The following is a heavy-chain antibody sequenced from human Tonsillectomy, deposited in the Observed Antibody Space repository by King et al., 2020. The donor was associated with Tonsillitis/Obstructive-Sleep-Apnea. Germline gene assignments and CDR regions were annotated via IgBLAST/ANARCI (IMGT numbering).Heavy chain of an antibody. V-gene: IGHV3-33*01. J-gene: IGHJ4*02. CDR2: IWSDGSNK. D-gene: IGHD3-16*01. Sequence: VQLVESGGGVVQPGRSLRLSCAASGFIFRNYGMHWVRQAPGKGLEWVAVIWSDGSNKDYADSVEGRFTISRDNSKSTLYLQMNSLRVEDTAVYYCARVSGGVNADSWGQGTLVTVSS. CDR1: GFIFRNYG. CDR3: ARVSGGVNADS.